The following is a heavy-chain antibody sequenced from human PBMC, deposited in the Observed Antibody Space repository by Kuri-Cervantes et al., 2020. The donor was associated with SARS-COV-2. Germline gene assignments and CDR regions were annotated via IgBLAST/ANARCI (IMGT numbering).Heavy chain of an antibody. Sequence: GESLKISCAASGFTFSDYYMSWIRQAPGKGLEWVSYISSSGSTIYYADSVKGRFTISRDNAKNSLYLQMNSLRAEAKAVYYCAREGTYYYDSSGYYLFRAFDIWGQGTLGTVSS. CDR3: AREGTYYYDSSGYYLFRAFDI. CDR1: GFTFSDYY. J-gene: IGHJ3*02. V-gene: IGHV3-11*04. CDR2: ISSSGSTI. D-gene: IGHD3-22*01.